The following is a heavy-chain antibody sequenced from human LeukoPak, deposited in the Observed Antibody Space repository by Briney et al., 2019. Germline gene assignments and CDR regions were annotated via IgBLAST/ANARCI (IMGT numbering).Heavy chain of an antibody. D-gene: IGHD3-10*01. CDR2: ISYDGSNK. V-gene: IGHV3-30*04. J-gene: IGHJ4*02. CDR3: ARPGTRQVYGSFYFDY. CDR1: GFTFSSYA. Sequence: PGRSLRLPCAASGFTFSSYAMHWVRQAPGKGLEWVAVISYDGSNKCYADSVKGRFTISRDNSKNTLYLQMNSLRAEDTAVYYCARPGTRQVYGSFYFDYWGQGTLVTVSS.